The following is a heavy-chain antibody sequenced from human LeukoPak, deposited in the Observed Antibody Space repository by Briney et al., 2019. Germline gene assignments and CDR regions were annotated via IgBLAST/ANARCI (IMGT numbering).Heavy chain of an antibody. J-gene: IGHJ4*02. D-gene: IGHD2-21*02. Sequence: GGSLRLSCAASGFTVSNYAMSWVRQAPGKGLEWVSGISGSGGSTYHADSVKGRFTISRDNSKNTLYLQMNSLRTEDTAVYYCAKDAREGQIVVVTATPIGYYFDYWGQGTLVTVSS. V-gene: IGHV3-23*01. CDR2: ISGSGGST. CDR1: GFTVSNYA. CDR3: AKDAREGQIVVVTATPIGYYFDY.